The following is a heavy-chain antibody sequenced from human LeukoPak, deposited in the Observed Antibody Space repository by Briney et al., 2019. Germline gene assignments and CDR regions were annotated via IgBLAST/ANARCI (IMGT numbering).Heavy chain of an antibody. J-gene: IGHJ6*02. CDR1: GYTFTGYY. D-gene: IGHD4-23*01. CDR3: ANGVVTLYYYYGMDV. CDR2: INPNSGGT. V-gene: IGHV1-2*04. Sequence: GASVKVSCKASGYTFTGYYMHWVRQAPGQGLEWMGWINPNSGGTNYAQKFQGWVTMTRDTSISTAYMELSRLRSDDTAVYYCANGVVTLYYYYGMDVWGQGTTVTVSS.